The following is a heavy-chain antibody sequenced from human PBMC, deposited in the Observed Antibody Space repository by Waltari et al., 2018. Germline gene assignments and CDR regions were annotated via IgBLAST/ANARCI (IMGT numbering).Heavy chain of an antibody. V-gene: IGHV1-2*02. CDR3: ARGPDFWSGYYMVPFDY. D-gene: IGHD3-3*01. CDR2: INPKSGGA. Sequence: QVQLVQSGAEVKKPGASVKVSCKDSGYNFTGYYMNWVRQAPGQGLEWMGWINPKSGGANYTQTFQGRVTITKDTSISTAYMELNRLRSDDTAMYYCARGPDFWSGYYMVPFDYWGQGTLVTVSS. J-gene: IGHJ4*02. CDR1: GYNFTGYY.